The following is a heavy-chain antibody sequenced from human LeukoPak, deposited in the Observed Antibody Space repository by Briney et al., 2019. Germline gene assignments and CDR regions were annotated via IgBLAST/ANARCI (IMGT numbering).Heavy chain of an antibody. V-gene: IGHV4-59*01. CDR2: VYYSGST. D-gene: IGHD7-27*01. CDR1: GDFITAYY. Sequence: SETLSLTCTVSGDFITAYYWSWIRQPPGKGLEWIGYVYYSGSTEYNPSLRSRVTISLEMSKHQFSLDLTSVTAADTAVYYCASNTGTVFDYWGQGALVTVSS. CDR3: ASNTGTVFDY. J-gene: IGHJ4*02.